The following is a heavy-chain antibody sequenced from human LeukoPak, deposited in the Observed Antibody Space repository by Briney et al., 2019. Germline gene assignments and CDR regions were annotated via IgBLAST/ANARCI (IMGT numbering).Heavy chain of an antibody. J-gene: IGHJ4*02. CDR2: IKEEGREN. CDR3: ARGYYGSFQF. Sequence: AGSLRLSGAASGFTVSRYWMSWVRQGQGKGRKGVANIKEEGRENYCVGSAKGRFTISSDNAKNSLYLQMTGLRAEDTAVYSCARGYYGSFQFWGQGTLVTVSS. V-gene: IGHV3-7*04. D-gene: IGHD4-17*01. CDR1: GFTVSRYW.